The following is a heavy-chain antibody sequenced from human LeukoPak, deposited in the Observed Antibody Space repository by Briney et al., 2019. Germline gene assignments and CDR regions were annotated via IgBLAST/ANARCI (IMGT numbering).Heavy chain of an antibody. J-gene: IGHJ6*02. CDR3: ARGPPPYCDFWSGYSPTKYYYYGMDV. CDR2: IIPIFGTA. D-gene: IGHD3-3*01. V-gene: IGHV1-69*13. CDR1: GGTFSSYA. Sequence: SVKVSCKASGGTFSSYAISWVRQAPGQGLKWMGGIIPIFGTANYAQKFQGRVTITADESTSTAYMELSSLRSEGTAVYYCARGPPPYCDFWSGYSPTKYYYYGMDVWGQGTTVTVSS.